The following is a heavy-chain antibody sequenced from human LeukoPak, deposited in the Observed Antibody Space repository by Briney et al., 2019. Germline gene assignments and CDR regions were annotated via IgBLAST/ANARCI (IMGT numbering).Heavy chain of an antibody. CDR1: GFTFSTNY. J-gene: IGHJ4*02. CDR2: VYSGGAT. V-gene: IGHV3-53*01. Sequence: GGSLRLSCAVSGFTFSTNYMTWVRQAPGKGLEWVSDVYSGGATYYADSVKGRFTIYRDISNNIVYLQMNSLRAEDTAVYYCARAGGQFYYGSGTTGGYFDYWGQGTLVTVSS. CDR3: ARAGGQFYYGSGTTGGYFDY. D-gene: IGHD3-10*01.